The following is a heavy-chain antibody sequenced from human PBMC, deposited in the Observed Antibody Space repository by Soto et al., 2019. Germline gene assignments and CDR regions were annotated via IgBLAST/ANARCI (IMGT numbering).Heavy chain of an antibody. CDR3: ASNYYDSSGYYPIDY. J-gene: IGHJ4*02. CDR1: GGSISSGDYY. Sequence: SETLSLTCTVSGGSISSGDYYWSWIRQPPGKGLEWIGYIYYSGSTYYNPSLKSRVTISVDTSKNQFSLKLSSVTAAVTAVYYCASNYYDSSGYYPIDYWGQGTLVTVS. CDR2: IYYSGST. V-gene: IGHV4-30-4*01. D-gene: IGHD3-22*01.